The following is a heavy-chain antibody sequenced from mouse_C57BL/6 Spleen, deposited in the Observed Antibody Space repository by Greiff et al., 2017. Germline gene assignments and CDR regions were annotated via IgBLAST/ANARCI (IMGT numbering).Heavy chain of an antibody. CDR2: IYPRSGTT. CDR3: ARSGDYDDGDYFDY. CDR1: GYTFTSYG. Sequence: VQLQQSGAELARPGASVKLSCKASGYTFTSYGISWVKQRTGQGLEWIGEIYPRSGTTYYNEKFKGKATLTADKSSSTAYMELRSLTSEDSAVYFCARSGDYDDGDYFDYWGQGTTLTVSS. V-gene: IGHV1-81*01. D-gene: IGHD2-4*01. J-gene: IGHJ2*01.